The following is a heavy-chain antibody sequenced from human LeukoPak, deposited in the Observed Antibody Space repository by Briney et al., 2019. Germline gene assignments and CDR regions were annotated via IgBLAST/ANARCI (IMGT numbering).Heavy chain of an antibody. J-gene: IGHJ3*02. CDR1: GFTFSSYW. CDR2: VNSDGSGT. D-gene: IGHD1-14*01. Sequence: GGSLRLSCAASGFTFSSYWMHWVRQAPGKGLVWVSRVNSDGSGTTYADSVKGRFTISRDNFQSTMYLQMDGLRPEDSAVYYCARELGGTKTGGFDIWGQGTVVTVSS. CDR3: ARELGGTKTGGFDI. V-gene: IGHV3-74*01.